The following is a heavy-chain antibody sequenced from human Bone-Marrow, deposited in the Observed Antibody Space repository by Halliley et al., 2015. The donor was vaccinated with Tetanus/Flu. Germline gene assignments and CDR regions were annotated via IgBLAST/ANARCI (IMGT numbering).Heavy chain of an antibody. V-gene: IGHV4-59*01. CDR2: MYHRGST. CDR1: GASIRSYY. Sequence: TLSLTCTVSGASIRSYYLNWIRQPPGKGLEWIGYMYHRGSTNYHPSLRSRVTMSMDTSKHQFSLRLNSVTAADTAVYFCARDIYRGHWYFDLWGPGALVIVSS. D-gene: IGHD2-2*02. J-gene: IGHJ2*01. CDR3: ARDIYRGHWYFDL.